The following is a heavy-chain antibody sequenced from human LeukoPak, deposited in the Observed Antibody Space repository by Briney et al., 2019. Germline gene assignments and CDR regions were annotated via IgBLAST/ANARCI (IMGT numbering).Heavy chain of an antibody. CDR1: GGSIGSYY. CDR2: IYYSVNT. Sequence: PSETLSLTCTVSGGSIGSYYWNWIRQSPGKGLEWLGYIYYSVNTNYNPSLKSRVIISVDTSKNQFSLKLSSVTAADTAVYYCANSGGGVAATKFVDYWGQGTLVTVSS. V-gene: IGHV4-59*01. D-gene: IGHD2-15*01. CDR3: ANSGGGVAATKFVDY. J-gene: IGHJ4*02.